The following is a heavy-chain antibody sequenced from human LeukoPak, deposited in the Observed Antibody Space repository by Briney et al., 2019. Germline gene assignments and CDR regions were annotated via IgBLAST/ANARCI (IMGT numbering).Heavy chain of an antibody. Sequence: GGSLRLSCAASGFTFSSYSMNWVRQAPGKGLEWASSISSSSSYIYYADSVKGRFTISRDNAKNSLYLQMNSLRAEDTAVYYCARASSLYSYGPWWGQGTLVTVSS. V-gene: IGHV3-21*01. CDR3: ARASSLYSYGPW. CDR2: ISSSSSYI. J-gene: IGHJ4*02. CDR1: GFTFSSYS. D-gene: IGHD5-18*01.